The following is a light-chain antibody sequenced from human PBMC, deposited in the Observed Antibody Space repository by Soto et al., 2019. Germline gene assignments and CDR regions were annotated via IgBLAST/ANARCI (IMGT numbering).Light chain of an antibody. J-gene: IGKJ1*01. Sequence: DIQMTQSPSTLSASVGDRVTITCRASQSIGSWLAWYQQKPGKVPKLLIYKASSLESGVPSRFSGSGSGTEFTLTISSLQPDDFASYYCQQYGSYSPWTFGQGTKVEIK. CDR1: QSIGSW. V-gene: IGKV1-5*03. CDR3: QQYGSYSPWT. CDR2: KAS.